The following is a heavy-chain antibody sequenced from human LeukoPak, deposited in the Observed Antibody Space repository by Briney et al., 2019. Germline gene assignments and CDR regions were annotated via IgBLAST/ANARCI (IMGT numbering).Heavy chain of an antibody. CDR2: MYTTGST. J-gene: IGHJ4*02. Sequence: SETLSLTCTVSGDSTTNYYWAWIRQSAGKGLEWIGRMYTTGSTKYSPSFESRVTMPRDASKNQFSLRLNSVTAADTAIYYCARIYSRGWSLDSWGPGTLVTVSS. D-gene: IGHD6-19*01. CDR3: ARIYSRGWSLDS. V-gene: IGHV4-4*07. CDR1: GDSTTNYY.